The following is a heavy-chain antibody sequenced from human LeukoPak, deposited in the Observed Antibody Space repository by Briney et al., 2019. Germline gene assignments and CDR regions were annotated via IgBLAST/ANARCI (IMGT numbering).Heavy chain of an antibody. CDR3: ARGGSGSYYGFDY. V-gene: IGHV4-34*01. D-gene: IGHD3-10*01. J-gene: IGHJ4*02. CDR2: INHSGST. CDR1: GGSFSGFY. Sequence: SETLSLTCAIYGGSFSGFYWSWIRQPPGKGLEWIGEINHSGSTNYNPSLKSRVTISVDTSKNQFSLKLSSVTAADTALYYCARGGSGSYYGFDYWGQGTLVTVSS.